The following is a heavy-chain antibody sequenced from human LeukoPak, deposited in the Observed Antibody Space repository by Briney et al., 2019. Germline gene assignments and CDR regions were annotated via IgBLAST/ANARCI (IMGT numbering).Heavy chain of an antibody. J-gene: IGHJ4*02. Sequence: GGSLRLSCAASGFTFSSYGMHWVRQAPGKGLEWVAFIRYDGSNKYYADSVKGRFTISRDNSKNTLYLQMISLRAEDAAVYYCAKTIHSSSWYGGPFDYWGQGTLVTVSS. D-gene: IGHD6-13*01. CDR1: GFTFSSYG. CDR3: AKTIHSSSWYGGPFDY. CDR2: IRYDGSNK. V-gene: IGHV3-30*02.